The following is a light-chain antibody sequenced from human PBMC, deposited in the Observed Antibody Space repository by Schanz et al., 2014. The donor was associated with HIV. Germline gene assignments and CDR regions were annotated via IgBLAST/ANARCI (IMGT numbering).Light chain of an antibody. CDR3: MLSYSGTRV. CDR1: TGVVTSGHY. Sequence: QAVVTQEPSLTVSPGGTVTLTCGSNTGVVTSGHYPYWFQQKPGQAPRTLIYDTSNTHSWTPARFSGSLLGGKAALTLSGAQPEDEAEYYCMLSYSGTRVFGGGTKLTVL. V-gene: IGLV7-46*01. J-gene: IGLJ3*02. CDR2: DTS.